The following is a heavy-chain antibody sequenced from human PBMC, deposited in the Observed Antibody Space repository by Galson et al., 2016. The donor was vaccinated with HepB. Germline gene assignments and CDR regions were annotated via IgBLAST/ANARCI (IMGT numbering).Heavy chain of an antibody. J-gene: IGHJ4*02. D-gene: IGHD1-26*01. CDR2: VSHDGSNK. Sequence: SLRLSCAASGFSIDTYVMHWVRQAPGKGLEWVAVVSHDGSNKWYADTVKGRFTISRDNSKNTLYLQMSNVRAEDTAVYYCAKSSKVVGARRLYYFDYWGQGTLVPVST. V-gene: IGHV3-30*18. CDR1: GFSIDTYV. CDR3: AKSSKVVGARRLYYFDY.